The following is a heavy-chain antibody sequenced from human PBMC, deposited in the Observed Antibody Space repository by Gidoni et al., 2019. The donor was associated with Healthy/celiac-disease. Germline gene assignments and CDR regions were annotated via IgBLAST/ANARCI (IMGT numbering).Heavy chain of an antibody. CDR1: GGSFSGYY. CDR3: ARERLAALMDV. J-gene: IGHJ6*03. Sequence: QVQLQQWGAGLLKTSETLSLTCAVYGGSFSGYYWSWIRQPPGKGLEWIGEINHSGSTNYNPSLTSRVTISVDTSKNQFSLKLSSVTAADTAVYYCARERLAALMDVWGKGTTVTVSS. CDR2: INHSGST. V-gene: IGHV4-34*01. D-gene: IGHD6-6*01.